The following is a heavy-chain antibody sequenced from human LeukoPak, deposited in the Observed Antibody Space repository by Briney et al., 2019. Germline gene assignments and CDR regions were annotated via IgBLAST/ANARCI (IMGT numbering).Heavy chain of an antibody. CDR1: GYTFTSYG. CDR2: ISAYNGNT. Sequence: ASVKLSCKASGYTFTSYGISWVRHAPGQGFECMGWISAYNGNTNYAQKLQGRVTMNTDTSTSTAYMELRSLRSDDTAVYYCAREIAVAGPYYYYYYMDVWGKGTTVTISS. CDR3: AREIAVAGPYYYYYYMDV. V-gene: IGHV1-18*01. D-gene: IGHD6-19*01. J-gene: IGHJ6*03.